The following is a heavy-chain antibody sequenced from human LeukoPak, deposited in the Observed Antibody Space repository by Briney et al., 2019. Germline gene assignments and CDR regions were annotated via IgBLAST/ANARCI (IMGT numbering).Heavy chain of an antibody. V-gene: IGHV4-39*01. CDR3: ARHGYDFWSGHNWFDP. J-gene: IGHJ5*02. CDR2: IYYSGST. CDR1: GGSISSSSYY. Sequence: PSETLSLTCTVSGGSISSSSYYWGWIRQPPGKGLEWIGSIYYSGSTYYNPSLKSRVTISVDTSKNQFSLKLSSVTAADTAVYYCARHGYDFWSGHNWFDPWGQGTLVNVSS. D-gene: IGHD3-3*01.